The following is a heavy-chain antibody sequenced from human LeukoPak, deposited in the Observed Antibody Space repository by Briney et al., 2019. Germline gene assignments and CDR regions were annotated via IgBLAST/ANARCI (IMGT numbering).Heavy chain of an antibody. CDR2: FDPEDGET. V-gene: IGHV1-24*01. Sequence: ASVKVSCKVSGYTLTELSMHWVRQAPGKGLEWMGGFDPEDGETIYAQKFQGRVTMTRDTSISTAYMELSRLRSDDTAVYYCARAVFGYYDSSGYYGFPDYWGQGTLVTVSS. D-gene: IGHD3-22*01. J-gene: IGHJ4*02. CDR1: GYTLTELS. CDR3: ARAVFGYYDSSGYYGFPDY.